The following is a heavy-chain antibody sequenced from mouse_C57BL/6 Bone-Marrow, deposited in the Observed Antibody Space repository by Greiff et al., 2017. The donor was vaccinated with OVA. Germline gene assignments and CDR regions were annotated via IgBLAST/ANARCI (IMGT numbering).Heavy chain of an antibody. V-gene: IGHV1-54*01. CDR3: ATYGSSYGWYFDV. CDR1: GYAFTNYL. D-gene: IGHD1-1*01. J-gene: IGHJ1*03. Sequence: QVQLQQSGAELVRPGTSVKVSCKASGYAFTNYLIEWVKQRPGQGLEWIGVINPGSGGTNYNEKFKGKATLTADKSSSTAYMQLSSLTSEDSAVDVGATYGSSYGWYFDVWGTGTTVTVSS. CDR2: INPGSGGT.